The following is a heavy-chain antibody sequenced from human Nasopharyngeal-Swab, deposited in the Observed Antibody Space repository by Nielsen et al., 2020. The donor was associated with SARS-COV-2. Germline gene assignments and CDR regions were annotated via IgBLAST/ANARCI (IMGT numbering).Heavy chain of an antibody. CDR3: ATGVAVAGRTHFVDY. J-gene: IGHJ4*02. CDR1: GYTLTELS. Sequence: ASVKVSCKVSGYTLTELSMHWVRQAPGKGLEWMGGFDPEDGETIYAQKSQGRVTMTEDTSTDTAYMELSSLRSEDTAVYYCATGVAVAGRTHFVDYWGQGTLVTVSS. V-gene: IGHV1-24*01. CDR2: FDPEDGET. D-gene: IGHD6-19*01.